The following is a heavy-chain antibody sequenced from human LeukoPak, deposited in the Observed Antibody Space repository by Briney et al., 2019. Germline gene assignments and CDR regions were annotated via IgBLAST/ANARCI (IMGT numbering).Heavy chain of an antibody. CDR1: GFIFRSYW. CDR3: ATHDVLTGYPYFEL. V-gene: IGHV3-7*01. Sequence: GGSLRLSCVASGFIFRSYWMSWVRQAPGKGLEWVANIGQDGSVQYYVDSVKGRFTISRDNAKNSLYLQMNNLSAEDTAVYYCATHDVLTGYPYFELWGQGTLVAVSS. D-gene: IGHD3-9*01. CDR2: IGQDGSVQ. J-gene: IGHJ4*02.